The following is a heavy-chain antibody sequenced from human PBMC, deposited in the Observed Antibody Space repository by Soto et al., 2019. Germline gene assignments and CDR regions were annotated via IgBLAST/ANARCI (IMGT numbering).Heavy chain of an antibody. CDR3: VRGGSNYAS. J-gene: IGHJ5*02. V-gene: IGHV3-11*04. D-gene: IGHD4-4*01. CDR2: FSSSGYTI. Sequence: QVQLVESGGGLVKPGGALRLSCEASGFTFSGYYMTWIRQAPGKGLEWISYFSSSGYTIRYADSVKGRFSISRDNAKNSMYLQMDSLRGEDTAVYYCVRGGSNYASWGQGTLVTVSS. CDR1: GFTFSGYY.